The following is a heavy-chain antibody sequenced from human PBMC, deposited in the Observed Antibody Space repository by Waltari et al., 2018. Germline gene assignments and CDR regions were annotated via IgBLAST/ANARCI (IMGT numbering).Heavy chain of an antibody. CDR1: GFTCRDAW. CDR2: IKTRTGDGTR. CDR3: TTDLRYCSGGSCFTRDY. J-gene: IGHJ4*02. V-gene: IGHV3-15*01. Sequence: EVQLVESGGGLVKPGGSLRLSCVASGFTCRDAWMNWVRRAPGKGLEWVGRIKTRTGDGTRDYTAPVEGRFTISRDDSKNTLYLQMNSLKTEDTAVYYCTTDLRYCSGGSCFTRDYWGQGTLVTVSS. D-gene: IGHD2-15*01.